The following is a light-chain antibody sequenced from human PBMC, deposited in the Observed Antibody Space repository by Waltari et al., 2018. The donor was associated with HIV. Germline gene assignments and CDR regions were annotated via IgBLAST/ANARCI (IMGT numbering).Light chain of an antibody. CDR3: QVGDSTSDQVV. CDR2: YNR. V-gene: IGLV3-21*04. J-gene: IGLJ2*01. CDR1: GIGSKS. Sequence: SYVLTQPPSVSVAPGKTARITCGGDGIGSKSVHWYQAKPGQAPVLVIYYNRDRPAGLPEGRSGLTSGNAATLTISRVEAGDEADYYCQVGDSTSDQVVFGGGTKLTVL.